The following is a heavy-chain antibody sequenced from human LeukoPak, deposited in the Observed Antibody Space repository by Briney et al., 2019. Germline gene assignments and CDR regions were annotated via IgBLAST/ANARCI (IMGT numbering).Heavy chain of an antibody. V-gene: IGHV1-2*02. CDR3: ARRSTSSWSWFDP. CDR2: INPNSGDT. D-gene: IGHD6-6*01. Sequence: ASVKVSCKASGYTFTGYYMRWVRQAPGQGLEWMGWINPNSGDTNYAQKFQGRVTMTRDTSISTAYMELSSLRSDDTAVYYCARRSTSSWSWFDPWGQGTLVTVSS. CDR1: GYTFTGYY. J-gene: IGHJ5*02.